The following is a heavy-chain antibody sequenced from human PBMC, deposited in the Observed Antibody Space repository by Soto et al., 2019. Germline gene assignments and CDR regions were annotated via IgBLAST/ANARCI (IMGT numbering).Heavy chain of an antibody. V-gene: IGHV3-23*01. CDR1: GFTFSNYA. CDR2: ISGSDGTT. Sequence: EVQLLESGGGLVQPGGSLRLSCAASGFTFSNYALTWVRQAPGKGLEWVSAISGSDGTTYYADSVKGRFTISRDNSMNTLSLQLDSLIGEDTAMYYCAKGGWVTVLDYWGQGTLVTVSS. D-gene: IGHD3-16*01. CDR3: AKGGWVTVLDY. J-gene: IGHJ4*02.